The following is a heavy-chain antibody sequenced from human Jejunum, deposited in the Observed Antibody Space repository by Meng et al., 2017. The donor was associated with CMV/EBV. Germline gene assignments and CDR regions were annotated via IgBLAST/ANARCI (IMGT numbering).Heavy chain of an antibody. V-gene: IGHV3-11*01. CDR2: MSGSGSSI. CDR3: ARDPYSIAVAGKGEFDS. CDR1: FSDYY. Sequence: FSDYYMNWIRQAPGKGPEWVSYMSGSGSSIDYADSVKGRFTISRDNAKNSLYLQMNSLRVEDTAVYYCARDPYSIAVAGKGEFDSWGQGTLVTVSS. J-gene: IGHJ4*02. D-gene: IGHD6-19*01.